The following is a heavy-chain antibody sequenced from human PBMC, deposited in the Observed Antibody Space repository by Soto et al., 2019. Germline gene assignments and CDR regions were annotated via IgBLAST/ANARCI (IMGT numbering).Heavy chain of an antibody. CDR2: IRSKANNFAT. V-gene: IGHV3-73*01. D-gene: IGHD3-22*01. CDR1: GFTFSDSA. Sequence: PGGSLRLSCAASGFTFSDSAMHWVRQASWKGLEWLGRIRSKANNFATAYAASVKGRFTISRDDAKNTVYLQMNSLNSEDTAVYYCTRRSEYDSGGYYYAYDYWGQGTRVTVSS. CDR3: TRRSEYDSGGYYYAYDY. J-gene: IGHJ4*02.